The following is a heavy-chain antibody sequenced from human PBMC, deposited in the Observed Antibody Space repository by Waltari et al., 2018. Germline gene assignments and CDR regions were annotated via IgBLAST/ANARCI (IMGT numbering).Heavy chain of an antibody. Sequence: QVQLVESGGGVVQSGRSLRLSCVGSGFTFTNHGMNWVRQAQGKGLGWLAVIWYDGSNKNYVDSVKGRFTISRDNSKNTLYLEMNSLRAEDTAVYFCARGDGGSGLGASDIWGQGTMVTVSS. V-gene: IGHV3-33*01. J-gene: IGHJ3*02. CDR2: IWYDGSNK. CDR1: GFTFTNHG. D-gene: IGHD3-3*01. CDR3: ARGDGGSGLGASDI.